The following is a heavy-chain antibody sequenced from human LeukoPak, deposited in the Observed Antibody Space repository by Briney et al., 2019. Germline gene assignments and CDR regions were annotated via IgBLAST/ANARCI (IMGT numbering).Heavy chain of an antibody. CDR3: ARADYDFWSGYYGGLNYYYYMDV. V-gene: IGHV3-21*01. CDR1: GFTFSSYS. CDR2: ISSSSSYI. Sequence: GGSLRLSCAASGFTFSSYSMNWVRQAPGKGLEWVSSISSSSSYIYYADSVKGRFTISRDNAKNSLYLQMDSLRAEDTAVYYCARADYDFWSGYYGGLNYYYYMDVWGKGTTVTVSS. D-gene: IGHD3-3*01. J-gene: IGHJ6*03.